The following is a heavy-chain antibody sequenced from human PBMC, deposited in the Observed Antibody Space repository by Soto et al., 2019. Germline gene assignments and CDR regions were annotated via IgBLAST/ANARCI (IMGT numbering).Heavy chain of an antibody. CDR2: MNPNSGNT. J-gene: IGHJ6*03. Sequence: SVKVSCKASGYTFTSYYINWVRQATGQGLEWMGWMNPNSGNTGYAQKFQGRVTMTRNTSISTAYMELSSLRSEDTAVYYCARGLGYVGYINQYYNSMDFCDKGTTGTLSS. V-gene: IGHV1-8*01. D-gene: IGHD5-12*01. CDR1: GYTFTSYY. CDR3: ARGLGYVGYINQYYNSMDF.